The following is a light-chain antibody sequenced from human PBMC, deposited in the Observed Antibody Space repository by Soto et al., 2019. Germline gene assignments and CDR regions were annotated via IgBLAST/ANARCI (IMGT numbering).Light chain of an antibody. Sequence: DIQMTQSPSSLSASVGDRVTITCRASQSISSYLNWYQQRPVKAPKVLIYGASTLQSGVPSRFSGSGSGTEFTLTISSLQPEDFATYYCQHYNSYSEAFGQGTKVDIK. CDR1: QSISSY. J-gene: IGKJ1*01. V-gene: IGKV1-39*01. CDR3: QHYNSYSEA. CDR2: GAS.